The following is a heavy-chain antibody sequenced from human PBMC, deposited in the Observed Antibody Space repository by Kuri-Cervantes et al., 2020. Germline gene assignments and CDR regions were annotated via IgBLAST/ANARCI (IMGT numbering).Heavy chain of an antibody. CDR2: INPNSGGT. V-gene: IGHV1-2*02. CDR3: ARGYYYDSSGYYLGNVHLDY. CDR1: GGTFSSYA. J-gene: IGHJ4*02. Sequence: ASVKVSCKASGGTFSSYAISWVRQAPGQGLEWMGWINPNSGGTNYAQKFQGRVTMTRDTSISTAYTELSRLRSDDTAVYYCARGYYYDSSGYYLGNVHLDYWGQGTLVTVSS. D-gene: IGHD3-22*01.